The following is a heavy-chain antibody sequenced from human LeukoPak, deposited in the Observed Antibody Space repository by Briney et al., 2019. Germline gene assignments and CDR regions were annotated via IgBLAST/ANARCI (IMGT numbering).Heavy chain of an antibody. CDR3: ARDRFDNRRGGAGYFDL. V-gene: IGHV3-11*04. D-gene: IGHD3-22*01. Sequence: GSLRLSCAASGFTFGDSYMAWIRQTPGKGLEWISYITGLSRTIYYADSVRGRFTISRDNGKNSLYLQMNSLRAEDTAVYYCARDRFDNRRGGAGYFDLWGRGTLVAVSS. CDR2: ITGLSRTI. J-gene: IGHJ2*01. CDR1: GFTFGDSY.